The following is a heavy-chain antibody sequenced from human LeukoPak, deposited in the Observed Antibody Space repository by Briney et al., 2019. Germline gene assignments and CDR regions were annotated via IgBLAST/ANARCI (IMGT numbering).Heavy chain of an antibody. V-gene: IGHV3-30-3*01. CDR3: ARGGISWYYFDY. D-gene: IGHD6-13*01. CDR2: ISYDGNNK. Sequence: GGSLRLSCAASGFTFSSFAMHWVRQAPGKGLEWVAVISYDGNNKNYADSVKGRFTISGDNSENTLYLQMNSLRAEDTAVYFCARGGISWYYFDYWGQGTLVTVSS. CDR1: GFTFSSFA. J-gene: IGHJ4*02.